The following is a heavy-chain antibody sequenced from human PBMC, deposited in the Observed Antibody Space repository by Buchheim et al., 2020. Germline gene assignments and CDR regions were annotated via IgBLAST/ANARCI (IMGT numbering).Heavy chain of an antibody. CDR2: IWYDGSNK. D-gene: IGHD1-1*01. CDR1: GFTFSSYG. Sequence: QVQLVESGGGVVQPGRSLRLSCAASGFTFSSYGMHWVRQAPGKGLEWVAVIWYDGSNKYYADSVKGRFTISRDNSKNTLYLQMNSLRAEDTAVYYCASSLERRNYYYGMDVWGQGTT. CDR3: ASSLERRNYYYGMDV. V-gene: IGHV3-33*01. J-gene: IGHJ6*02.